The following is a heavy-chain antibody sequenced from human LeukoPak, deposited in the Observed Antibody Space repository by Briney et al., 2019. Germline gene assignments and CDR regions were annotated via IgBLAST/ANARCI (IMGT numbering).Heavy chain of an antibody. CDR1: GGSISSGDYY. Sequence: SETLSLTCTVSGGSISSGDYYWSWIRQPPGQGLEWIGYIYYSGSTYYNPSLKSRVTISVDTSKNQFSLKLSSVTAADTAVYYCARDGLTNEFDYWGQGTLVTVSS. D-gene: IGHD4-11*01. V-gene: IGHV4-30-4*01. J-gene: IGHJ4*02. CDR2: IYYSGST. CDR3: ARDGLTNEFDY.